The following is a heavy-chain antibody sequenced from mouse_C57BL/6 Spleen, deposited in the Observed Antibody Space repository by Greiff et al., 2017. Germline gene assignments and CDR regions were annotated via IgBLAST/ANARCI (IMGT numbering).Heavy chain of an antibody. J-gene: IGHJ3*01. CDR2: SRNKANDYTT. V-gene: IGHV7-1*01. Sequence: EVQRVESGGGLVQSGRSLRLSCATSGFTFSDFYMEWVRQAPGKGLEWIAASRNKANDYTTEYSASVKGRFIVSRDTSQSLLYLQMNALGAEDTASYYCARDAGYTPFAYWGQGTLVTVSA. CDR3: ARDAGYTPFAY. D-gene: IGHD1-3*01. CDR1: GFTFSDFY.